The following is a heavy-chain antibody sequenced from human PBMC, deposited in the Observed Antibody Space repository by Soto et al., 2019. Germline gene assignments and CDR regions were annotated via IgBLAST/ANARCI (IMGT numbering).Heavy chain of an antibody. CDR2: IIPIFGTA. J-gene: IGHJ5*02. CDR1: GGTFSSYA. CDR3: ARVPPLEWLPRPRDNWFDP. Sequence: AVKFSCKASGGTFSSYAISWVRQAPGQGLEWMGGIIPIFGTANYAQKFQGRVTITADKSTSTAYMELSSLRSEDTAVYYCARVPPLEWLPRPRDNWFDPWGQGTLVTVSS. D-gene: IGHD3-3*01. V-gene: IGHV1-69*06.